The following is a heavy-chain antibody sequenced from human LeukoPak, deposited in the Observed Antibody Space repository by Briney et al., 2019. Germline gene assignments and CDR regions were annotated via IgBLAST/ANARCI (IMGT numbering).Heavy chain of an antibody. J-gene: IGHJ4*02. CDR3: SNGIYSSSY. CDR2: IKQDGSEK. D-gene: IGHD6-6*01. Sequence: GGSLRLSCAASGFTFSTYWMSWVRQAPGKGLEWVANIKQDGSEKYYVDSVRGRFTISRDNAKNSLYLQMNSLRAEDTAVYYCSNGIYSSSYWGQGTLVTVSS. V-gene: IGHV3-7*01. CDR1: GFTFSTYW.